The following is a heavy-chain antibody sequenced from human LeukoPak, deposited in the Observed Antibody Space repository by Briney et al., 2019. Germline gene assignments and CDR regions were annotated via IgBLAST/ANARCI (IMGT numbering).Heavy chain of an antibody. J-gene: IGHJ4*02. CDR1: GFTFSNYA. V-gene: IGHV3-30*04. Sequence: GGSLRLSSAASGFTFSNYAMHWVRRAPGKGLEWVAVISYDGRNKYHADSVKGRFTISRDNSKNTLYLQMNSLRAEDTALYYCAKDQELPHVGGNPDYRGQGTLVTVSS. CDR2: ISYDGRNK. D-gene: IGHD1-7*01. CDR3: AKDQELPHVGGNPDY.